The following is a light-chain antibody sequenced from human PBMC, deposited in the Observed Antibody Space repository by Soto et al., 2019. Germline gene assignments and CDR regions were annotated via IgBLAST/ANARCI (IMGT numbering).Light chain of an antibody. V-gene: IGKV1-9*01. CDR2: DAS. CDR3: HQRNGERELT. CDR1: QGISTY. J-gene: IGKJ4*01. Sequence: DSPVSKSPFFLSASVADRDTIPCRASQGISTYLAWYQQKLGKAPKLLIYDASTLQSGVPSRFSGSRSGAEFTLTISRRQPEDFAAYYSHQRNGERELTFGGGTKVDIK.